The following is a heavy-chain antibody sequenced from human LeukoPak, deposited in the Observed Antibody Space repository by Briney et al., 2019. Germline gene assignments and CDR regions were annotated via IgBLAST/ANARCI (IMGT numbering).Heavy chain of an antibody. Sequence: GRSLRLSCAASGFTFSSYGMHWVRRAPGKGLEWVAVISNDGSNEYYADSVKGRFTISRDNSKNTLYLQMNSLRAEDTAVYYCAKEREWFGELPLGYWGQGTLVTVSS. CDR3: AKEREWFGELPLGY. V-gene: IGHV3-30*18. CDR1: GFTFSSYG. D-gene: IGHD3-10*01. J-gene: IGHJ4*02. CDR2: ISNDGSNE.